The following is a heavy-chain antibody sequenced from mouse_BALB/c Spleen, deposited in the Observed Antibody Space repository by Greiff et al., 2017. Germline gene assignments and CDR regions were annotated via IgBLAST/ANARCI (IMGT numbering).Heavy chain of an antibody. CDR2: IYPGDGDT. CDR1: GYAFSSSW. CDR3: ARSYYYGSSSYFDY. V-gene: IGHV1-82*01. D-gene: IGHD1-1*01. Sequence: QVQLQQSGPELVKPGASVKISCKASGYAFSSSWMNWVKQRPGQGLEWIGRIYPGDGDTNYNGKFKGKATLTADKSSSTAYMQLSSLTSVDSAVYFCARSYYYGSSSYFDYWGQGTTLTVSS. J-gene: IGHJ2*01.